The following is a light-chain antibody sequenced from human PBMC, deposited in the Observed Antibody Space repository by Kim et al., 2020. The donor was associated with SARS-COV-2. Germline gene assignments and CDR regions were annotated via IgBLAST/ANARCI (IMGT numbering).Light chain of an antibody. CDR1: SGYSNYK. J-gene: IGLJ3*02. Sequence: QPVLTQPPSASASLGASVTLTCTLSSGYSNYKVDWYQQRPGKGPRFVMRVGTGGIVGSKGDGIPDRFSVLGSGLNRYLTIKNIQEEDESDYHCGADHGSGSNFAFWVFGGGTQLTVL. CDR3: GADHGSGSNFAFWV. V-gene: IGLV9-49*01. CDR2: VGTGGIVG.